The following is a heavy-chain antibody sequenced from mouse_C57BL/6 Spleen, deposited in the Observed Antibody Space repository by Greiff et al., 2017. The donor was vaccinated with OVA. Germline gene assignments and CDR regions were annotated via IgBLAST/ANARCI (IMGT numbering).Heavy chain of an antibody. J-gene: IGHJ2*01. CDR3: ARDRLLGDFDY. Sequence: QVQLQQSGAELVRPGSSVKLSCKASGYTFTSYWMDWVKQRPGQGLEWIGNIYPSDSETHYNQKFKDKATLTVDKSSSTAYMQLSSLTSEDSAVYYCARDRLLGDFDYWGQGTTLTVSS. V-gene: IGHV1-61*01. D-gene: IGHD4-1*01. CDR2: IYPSDSET. CDR1: GYTFTSYW.